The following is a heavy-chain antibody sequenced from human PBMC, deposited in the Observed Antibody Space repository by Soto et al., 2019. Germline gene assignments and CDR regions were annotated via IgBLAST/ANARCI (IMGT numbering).Heavy chain of an antibody. V-gene: IGHV3-33*01. CDR2: IWYDGSNK. CDR1: GFTFNSYG. CDR3: ARDLGTGTTYYFDY. J-gene: IGHJ4*02. Sequence: QVQLVESGGGVVQPGRSLRLSCAASGFTFNSYGMHWVRQAPGKGLEWVAVIWYDGSNKYYADSVKGRFTISRDNSKNTLYLQMNSLRAEDTAVYYCARDLGTGTTYYFDYWGQGTLVTVSS. D-gene: IGHD1-1*01.